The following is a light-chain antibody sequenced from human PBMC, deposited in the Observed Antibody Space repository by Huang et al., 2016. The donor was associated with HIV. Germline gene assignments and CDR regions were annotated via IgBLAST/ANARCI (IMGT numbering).Light chain of an antibody. CDR1: QSVSSSY. V-gene: IGKV3-20*01. Sequence: EIVLTQSPGTLSLSPGERATLSCRASQSVSSSYLAWYQQKPGQAPRLLIYGASRRATGIPDRFSGSGSETDFTLAISRLEPEDFAVYDCQQYGSSPPKLTIGGGTKVEIK. CDR2: GAS. CDR3: QQYGSSPPKLT. J-gene: IGKJ4*01.